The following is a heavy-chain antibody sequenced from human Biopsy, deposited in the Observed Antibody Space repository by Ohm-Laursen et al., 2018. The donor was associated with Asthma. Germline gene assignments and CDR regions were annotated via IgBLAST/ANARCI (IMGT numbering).Heavy chain of an antibody. V-gene: IGHV2-70*04. Sequence: STQTLTLTCSFSGFSLSSSGANVNWIRQPPGKALEWLARIDWEGDKFYSTSLRTRLTISKGSSEDQVVLTVTNMGPVDTATYYCTRHNDYWGPGILVTVSS. CDR1: GFSLSSSGAN. J-gene: IGHJ4*02. CDR2: IDWEGDK. CDR3: TRHNDY. D-gene: IGHD1-14*01.